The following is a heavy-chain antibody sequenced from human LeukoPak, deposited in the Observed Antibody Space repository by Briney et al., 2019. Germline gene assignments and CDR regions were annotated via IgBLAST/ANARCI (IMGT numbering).Heavy chain of an antibody. J-gene: IGHJ3*02. CDR1: GFTFSDYY. D-gene: IGHD2-2*01. V-gene: IGHV3-11*04. Sequence: PGGSLRLSCAASGFTFSDYYMSWIRQAPGKGLEWVSYISSSSSTIYYADSVKGRFTISRDNAKNSLYLQMNSLRAEDTAVYYCARGNSEYQLPTMDAFDIWGQGTMVTVSS. CDR2: ISSSSSTI. CDR3: ARGNSEYQLPTMDAFDI.